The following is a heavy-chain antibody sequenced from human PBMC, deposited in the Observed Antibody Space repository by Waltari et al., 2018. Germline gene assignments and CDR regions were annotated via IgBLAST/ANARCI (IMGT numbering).Heavy chain of an antibody. J-gene: IGHJ4*02. CDR1: GGTFSSSA. Sequence: QVQPVQSGAEVKKPGSSVKVSCNASGGTFSSSAISWVRQAPGQGLEWMGRIIPIRGITNYAQKFQGRVTITADGSTGTAYMELSSLTSEATAVYYCARGYSGTLHYFDYWGQGILVTVSS. D-gene: IGHD1-26*01. V-gene: IGHV1-69*04. CDR3: ARGYSGTLHYFDY. CDR2: IIPIRGIT.